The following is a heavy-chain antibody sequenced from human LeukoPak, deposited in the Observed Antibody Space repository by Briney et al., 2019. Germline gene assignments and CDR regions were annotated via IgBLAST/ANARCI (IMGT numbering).Heavy chain of an antibody. CDR1: GGTFISYA. CDR3: ARAQPYYYDSSSYPLDY. V-gene: IGHV1-69*04. J-gene: IGHJ4*02. Sequence: GASVTVSCKASGGTFISYAISWVRQAPGQGLEWMGRIIPILGIANYAQKFQGRVTITADKSTSTAYMELSSLRSEDTAVYYCARAQPYYYDSSSYPLDYWGQGTLVTVSS. CDR2: IIPILGIA. D-gene: IGHD3-22*01.